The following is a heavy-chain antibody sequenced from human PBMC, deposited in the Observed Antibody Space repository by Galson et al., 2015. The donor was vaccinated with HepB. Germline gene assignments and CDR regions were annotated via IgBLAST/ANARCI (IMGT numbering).Heavy chain of an antibody. V-gene: IGHV3-53*01. J-gene: IGHJ4*02. CDR3: ASTGYYYDSSGYYDDY. Sequence: SLRLSCAASGFTVSSNYMSWVRQAPGKGLEWVSVIYSGGSTYYADSVKGRFTISRDNSKNTLYLQMNSLRAEDTAVYYCASTGYYYDSSGYYDDYWGQGTLVTVSS. CDR1: GFTVSSNY. D-gene: IGHD3-22*01. CDR2: IYSGGST.